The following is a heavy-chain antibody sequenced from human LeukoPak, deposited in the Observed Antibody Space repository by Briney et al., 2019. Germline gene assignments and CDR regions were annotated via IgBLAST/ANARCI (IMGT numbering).Heavy chain of an antibody. CDR1: GYTFTGYY. J-gene: IGHJ5*02. Sequence: GASVKVPCKASGYTFTGYYMHWVRQAPGQGLEWMGWINPNSGVTNYAQKFQGRVTMTRDTSISTAYMELSRLRSDDTAVYYCARSDWFDPWGQGTLVTVSS. CDR3: ARSDWFDP. CDR2: INPNSGVT. V-gene: IGHV1-2*02.